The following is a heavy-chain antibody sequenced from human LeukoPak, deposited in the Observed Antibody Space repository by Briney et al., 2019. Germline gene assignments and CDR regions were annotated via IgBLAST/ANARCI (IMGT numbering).Heavy chain of an antibody. CDR3: AREGSGRTAYNDGLDV. CDR1: GFTFNSFA. J-gene: IGHJ3*01. V-gene: IGHV3-23*01. Sequence: GESLRLSCAASGFTFNSFAMSWVRQAPGKGLEWASVIRSGGSTVYADSVKGRFTISRDNSKNTLYLQLNSLRAEDTAVYYCAREGSGRTAYNDGLDVWGQGTMVTVSS. D-gene: IGHD3-10*01. CDR2: IRSGGST.